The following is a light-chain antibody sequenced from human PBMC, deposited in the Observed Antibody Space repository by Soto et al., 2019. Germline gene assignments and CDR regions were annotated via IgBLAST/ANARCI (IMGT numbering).Light chain of an antibody. V-gene: IGLV2-8*01. CDR1: INDVGGYNH. J-gene: IGLJ1*01. Sequence: QSVLTQLPSASGSPRQSVTISCAGTINDVGGYNHVSWYQQHPGKVPQLMIYQVTKRPSGVPDRFSASKSDTTASLTISGLQAEDEAAYYCMSYSGGNRFVFGTGTKVPVL. CDR3: MSYSGGNRFV. CDR2: QVT.